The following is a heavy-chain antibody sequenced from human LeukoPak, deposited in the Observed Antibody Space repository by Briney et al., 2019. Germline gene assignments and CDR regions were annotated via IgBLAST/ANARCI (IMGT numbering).Heavy chain of an antibody. CDR1: GGSISSYY. CDR3: ARQGELPWNFDY. CDR2: IYYSGST. V-gene: IGHV4-59*08. J-gene: IGHJ4*02. Sequence: SETLSLTCTVSGGSISSYYWSWIRQPPGKGLEWIGYIYYSGSTNYNPSLKSRVTISVDTSKNQFSLKLSSVTAADTAVYYCARQGELPWNFDYWGQGTLVTVSS. D-gene: IGHD1-7*01.